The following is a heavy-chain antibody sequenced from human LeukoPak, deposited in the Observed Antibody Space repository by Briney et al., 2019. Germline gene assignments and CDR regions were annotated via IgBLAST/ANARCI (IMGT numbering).Heavy chain of an antibody. CDR3: ASLPNSYGYVAFDY. D-gene: IGHD5-18*01. Sequence: PGGSLRLSCAASGFTFSSYSMNWVPQAPGKGLEWVSSISSSSSYIYYADSVKGRFTISRDNAKNSLYLQMNSLRAEDTAVYYCASLPNSYGYVAFDYWGQGTLVTVSS. V-gene: IGHV3-21*01. CDR1: GFTFSSYS. CDR2: ISSSSSYI. J-gene: IGHJ4*02.